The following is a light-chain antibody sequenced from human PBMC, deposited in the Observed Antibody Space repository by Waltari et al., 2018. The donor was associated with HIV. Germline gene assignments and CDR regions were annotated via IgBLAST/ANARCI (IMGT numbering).Light chain of an antibody. V-gene: IGLV3-1*01. J-gene: IGLJ2*01. CDR1: ILRNND. Sequence: SFDLTHPPSVSVSPGQTATITCSGDILRNNDAFWYQQKTGQSPFLVIYQDTQRPSGIPEEFSGPSSGNTATLPIGGTQAMDEADYYCQAWDSATVIFGGGTRLT. CDR2: QDT. CDR3: QAWDSATVI.